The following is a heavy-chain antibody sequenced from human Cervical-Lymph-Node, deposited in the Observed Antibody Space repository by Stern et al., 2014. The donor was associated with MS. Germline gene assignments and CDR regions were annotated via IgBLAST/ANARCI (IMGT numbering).Heavy chain of an antibody. CDR3: ATTRWDLFTWNWFDP. CDR2: IPDRGGT. Sequence: QVQLVESGPGLVKPSQTLSLTCTVSGGSISSSGYYWSWIRQPADKGLEWIGRIPDRGGTYYNPSLKSRVTISMDTAPTQYSLKLPSVTAADTAVYYCATTRWDLFTWNWFDPWGQGTLVTVSS. D-gene: IGHD1-26*01. V-gene: IGHV4-61*02. CDR1: GGSISSSGYY. J-gene: IGHJ5*02.